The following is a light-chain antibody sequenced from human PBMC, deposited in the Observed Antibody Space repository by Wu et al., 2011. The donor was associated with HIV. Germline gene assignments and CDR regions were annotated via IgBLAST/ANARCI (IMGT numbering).Light chain of an antibody. J-gene: IGKJ2*01. CDR2: GAS. CDR3: QHYGTXPYT. Sequence: EIVMTQSPATLSLSPGERATLSCRASQSISNNLAWYQQKPGQAPRLLIYGASSRATGIPDRFSGSGSGTDFTLTISRLEPEDFAVYYCQHYGTXPYTFGQGTKLEIK. V-gene: IGKV3-20*01. CDR1: QSISNN.